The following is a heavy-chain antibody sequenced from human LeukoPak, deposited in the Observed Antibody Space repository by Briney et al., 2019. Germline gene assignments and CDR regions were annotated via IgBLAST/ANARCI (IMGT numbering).Heavy chain of an antibody. CDR2: IYHSGST. J-gene: IGHJ4*02. CDR3: AKSDYFDTIDY. D-gene: IGHD3-22*01. V-gene: IGHV4-38-2*02. Sequence: SETLSLTCTVSGYSISSGYYWGWIRQPPGKGLEWIGSIYHSGSTYYNPSLKCRATISVDTSKNQFSLKLTSVTAADTAVYYCAKSDYFDTIDYWGQGTLVTVSS. CDR1: GYSISSGYY.